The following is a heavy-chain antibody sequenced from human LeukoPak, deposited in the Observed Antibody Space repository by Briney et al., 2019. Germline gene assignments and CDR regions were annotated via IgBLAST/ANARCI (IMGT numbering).Heavy chain of an antibody. V-gene: IGHV3-23*01. CDR3: AKDGEDIVVVVAATPTPGYFDY. CDR2: ISGSGGST. D-gene: IGHD2-15*01. Sequence: GGSLRLSCAASGFTFSSYAMSWVRQAPGKGLEWVSAISGSGGSTYYADSVKGRFTISRVNSKNTLYLQMNSLRAEDTAVYYCAKDGEDIVVVVAATPTPGYFDYWGQGTLVTVSS. J-gene: IGHJ4*02. CDR1: GFTFSSYA.